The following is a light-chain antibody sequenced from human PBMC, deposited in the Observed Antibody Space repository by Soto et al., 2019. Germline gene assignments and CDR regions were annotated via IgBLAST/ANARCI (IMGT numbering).Light chain of an antibody. CDR3: QHLNNDPPFT. CDR1: QDIHTY. V-gene: IGKV1-9*01. Sequence: IQLTQSPSSLSASLGDRVSITCRASQDIHTYLAWYQQKRGEAPKLLISGTFPLQSGVPSRFNGSGSGTDFTLTISRLRPEDFATYYCQHLNNDPPFTFGPGTKVDLE. J-gene: IGKJ3*01. CDR2: GTF.